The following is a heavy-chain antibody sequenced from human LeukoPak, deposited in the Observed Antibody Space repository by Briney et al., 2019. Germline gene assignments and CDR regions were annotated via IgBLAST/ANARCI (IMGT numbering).Heavy chain of an antibody. J-gene: IGHJ4*02. D-gene: IGHD1-26*01. CDR2: ISYDGSFK. Sequence: TGGSLRLSCAASGFTFASHGLHWVRQAPGKGLEWVAVISYDGSFKYYADSVKGRFTISRDNSKNTLYLQMNSLRAEDTALYYCARDRIGMGYFFDYWGQGTLVTVSS. CDR1: GFTFASHG. V-gene: IGHV3-30*03. CDR3: ARDRIGMGYFFDY.